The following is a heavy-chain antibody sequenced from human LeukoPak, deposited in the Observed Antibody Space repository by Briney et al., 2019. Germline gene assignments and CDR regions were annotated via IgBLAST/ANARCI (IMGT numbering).Heavy chain of an antibody. CDR1: GGSISSGGYY. D-gene: IGHD2-2*01. V-gene: IGHV4-61*08. CDR3: ARGGDEDVGVVVPAPKTKNYYYYYYMDV. J-gene: IGHJ6*03. CDR2: IYYSGST. Sequence: SSETLSLTCTVSGGSISSGGYYWSWIRQPPGKGLEWIGYIYYSGSTNYNPSLKSRVTISVDTSKNQFSLKLSSVTAADTAVYYCARGGDEDVGVVVPAPKTKNYYYYYYMDVWGKGTTVTVSS.